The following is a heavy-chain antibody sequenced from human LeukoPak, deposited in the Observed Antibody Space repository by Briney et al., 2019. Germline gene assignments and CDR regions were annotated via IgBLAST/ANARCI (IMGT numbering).Heavy chain of an antibody. Sequence: GAPVKVSCKVSGYTLTELSMHWVRQAPGKGLEWMGGFDPEDGETIYAQKFQGRVTMTEDTSTDTAYMELSSLRSEDTAVYYCATIPTPLLQLWTPMDVWGQGTTVTVSS. V-gene: IGHV1-24*01. CDR2: FDPEDGET. D-gene: IGHD5-18*01. J-gene: IGHJ6*02. CDR1: GYTLTELS. CDR3: ATIPTPLLQLWTPMDV.